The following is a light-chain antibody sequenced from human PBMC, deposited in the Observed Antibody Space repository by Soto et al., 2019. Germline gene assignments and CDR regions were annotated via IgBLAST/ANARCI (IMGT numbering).Light chain of an antibody. CDR1: QSISYW. Sequence: DIQMTQSPSTLSASVGDRVTITCRASQSISYWLAWYQQKPGKAPKLLIHDASTLLSGVPSRFSGSGSGTEFILTIGSLQPDDFATYYCQHYKSYPSTFGQGTKV. V-gene: IGKV1-5*01. CDR3: QHYKSYPST. CDR2: DAS. J-gene: IGKJ1*01.